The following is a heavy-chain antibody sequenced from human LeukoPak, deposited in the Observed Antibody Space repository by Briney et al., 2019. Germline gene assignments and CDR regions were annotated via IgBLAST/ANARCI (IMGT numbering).Heavy chain of an antibody. CDR3: AKVSRDSSGWPQYYFDY. V-gene: IGHV3-23*01. CDR1: GFTFSSYA. D-gene: IGHD6-19*01. Sequence: GGSLRLSCAASGFTFSSYAMSWVRQAPGKGLEWVSAISGSGGSTYYADSVKGRFTISRDNSKNTLYLQMNNLRAEDTAVYYCAKVSRDSSGWPQYYFDYWGQGTLVTVSS. CDR2: ISGSGGST. J-gene: IGHJ4*02.